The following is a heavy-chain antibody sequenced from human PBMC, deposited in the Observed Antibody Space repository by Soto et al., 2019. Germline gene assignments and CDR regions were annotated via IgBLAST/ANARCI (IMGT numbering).Heavy chain of an antibody. V-gene: IGHV1-69*13. CDR2: IIPIFGTA. CDR3: ARVQGYYDSSGYKYNWFDP. CDR1: GGTFSSYA. D-gene: IGHD3-22*01. Sequence: SVKVSCKASGGTFSSYAISWVRQAPGQGLEWMGGIIPIFGTANYAQKFQGRVTITADESTSTAYMELSSLRSEDTAVYYCARVQGYYDSSGYKYNWFDPWGQGTLVTVSS. J-gene: IGHJ5*02.